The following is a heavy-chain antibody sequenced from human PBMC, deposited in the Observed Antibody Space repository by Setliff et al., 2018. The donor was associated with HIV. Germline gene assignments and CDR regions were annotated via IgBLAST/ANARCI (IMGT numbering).Heavy chain of an antibody. CDR3: ARDPGYSSSEALDY. V-gene: IGHV1-18*01. Sequence: ASVMVSCKASGYTFINYHITWVRQAPGQGLEWVGSISASSVNTNYTQGRVTMTTDISTSTAYMELRSLRSDDSAVYFCARDPGYSSSEALDYWGQGTLVTVSS. CDR2: ISASSVNT. D-gene: IGHD6-19*01. CDR1: GYTFINYH. J-gene: IGHJ4*02.